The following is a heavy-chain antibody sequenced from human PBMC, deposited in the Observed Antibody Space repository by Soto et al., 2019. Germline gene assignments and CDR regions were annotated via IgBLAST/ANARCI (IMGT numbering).Heavy chain of an antibody. V-gene: IGHV5-51*01. CDR1: GYSFSSYW. D-gene: IGHD3-10*01. CDR2: IYPGDSDT. Sequence: GESLKISCKGSGYSFSSYWIGWVRQMPGKGLEWMGIIYPGDSDTRYSPSFQGQVTISADKSINTAYLQWSSLKASDTAMYYCARLDSGDATYYYYGLHVWGQGTTVTVSS. CDR3: ARLDSGDATYYYYGLHV. J-gene: IGHJ6*02.